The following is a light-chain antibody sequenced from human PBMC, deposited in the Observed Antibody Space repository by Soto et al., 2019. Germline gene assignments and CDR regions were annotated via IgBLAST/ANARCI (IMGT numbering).Light chain of an antibody. V-gene: IGKV3-11*01. J-gene: IGKJ5*01. CDR2: DAS. CDR3: QQRSYTIT. Sequence: EIVFTPSPDTLSLSPGARATLSCRASPSLGRYLAWYQQKPCQAPSLLICDASHRATGIPVRFSGSGSASDFTLTIRGIEPDVSAVDYCQQRSYTITFGQGTKLDIK. CDR1: PSLGRY.